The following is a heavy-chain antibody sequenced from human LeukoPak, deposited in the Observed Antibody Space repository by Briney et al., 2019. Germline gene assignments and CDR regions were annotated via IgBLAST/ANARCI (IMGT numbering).Heavy chain of an antibody. CDR2: IIPILGIA. CDR3: ASINWGPRNY. CDR1: GGTFSSSA. D-gene: IGHD7-27*01. V-gene: IGHV1-69*04. J-gene: IGHJ4*02. Sequence: GASVKVSCKASGGTFSSSAISWVRQAPGQGLEWMGRIIPILGIANYAQKFQGRATITADKSTSTAYMELSSLRSEDTAVYYCASINWGPRNYWGQGTLVTVSS.